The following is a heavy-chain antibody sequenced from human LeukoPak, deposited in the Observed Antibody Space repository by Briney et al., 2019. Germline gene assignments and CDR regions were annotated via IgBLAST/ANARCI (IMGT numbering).Heavy chain of an antibody. CDR1: GYTFTDYY. J-gene: IGHJ2*01. V-gene: IGHV1-46*01. Sequence: ASVKVSCKASGYTFTDYYMHWVRQAPGQGLEWMGIINPSGGSTSYAEKFQGRVTITRDTSTSTVYMELSSLRSEDTAVYYCARDVSEAVRGNWYFDLWGRGNLVTVSS. CDR2: INPSGGST. CDR3: ARDVSEAVRGNWYFDL. D-gene: IGHD3-10*01.